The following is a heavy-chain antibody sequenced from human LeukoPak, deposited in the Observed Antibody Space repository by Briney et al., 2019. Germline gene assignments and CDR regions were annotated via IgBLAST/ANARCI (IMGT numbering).Heavy chain of an antibody. CDR3: ARVGAYGDYTDY. D-gene: IGHD4-17*01. J-gene: IGHJ4*02. V-gene: IGHV3-21*01. CDR2: ISSSSSYI. Sequence: GGSLRLSCAASGFTFSSYSMNWVCQAPGKGLEWVSSISSSSSYIYYADSVKGRFTISRDNAKNSLYLQMNSLRAEDTAVYYCARVGAYGDYTDYWGQGTLVTVSS. CDR1: GFTFSSYS.